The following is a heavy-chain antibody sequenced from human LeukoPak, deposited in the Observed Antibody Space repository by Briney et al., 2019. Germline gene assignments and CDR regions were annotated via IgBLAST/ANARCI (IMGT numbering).Heavy chain of an antibody. D-gene: IGHD6-13*01. V-gene: IGHV4-38-2*01. J-gene: IGHJ4*02. CDR1: GYSISSGYY. CDR2: IYHSGST. CDR3: ARAGSSWEPDY. Sequence: PSETLSLTCAVYGYSISSGYYWGWIRQPPGQGLAWIGSIYHSGSTYYNPSLKGRVTISVDTSKNQFSLKLSSVTAADTAVYYCARAGSSWEPDYWGQGTLVTVSS.